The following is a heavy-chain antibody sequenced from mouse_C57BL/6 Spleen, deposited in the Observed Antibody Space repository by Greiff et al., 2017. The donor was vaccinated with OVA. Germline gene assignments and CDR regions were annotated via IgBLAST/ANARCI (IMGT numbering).Heavy chain of an antibody. V-gene: IGHV1-7*01. CDR2: INPSSGYT. CDR1: GYTFTSYW. J-gene: IGHJ4*01. D-gene: IGHD1-1*01. Sequence: QVQLQQSGAELAKPGASVKLSCTASGYTFTSYWMHWVQQRPGQGLEWIGYINPSSGYTKYTQKFKDKATLTADNSSSTAYMQLSSLTYEDSAVYYCAITTVGAKDAMDYWGQGTSVTVSS. CDR3: AITTVGAKDAMDY.